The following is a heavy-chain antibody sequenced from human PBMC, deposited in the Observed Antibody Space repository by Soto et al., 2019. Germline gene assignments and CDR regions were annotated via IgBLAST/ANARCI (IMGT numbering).Heavy chain of an antibody. D-gene: IGHD3-10*01. Sequence: ASVKVYCKASGYTFTSYDINWVRQATGQGLEWMGWMNPNSGNTGYAQKFQGRVTMTRNTSISTAYMELSSLRSEDTAMYFCTRAERFPRSWFDPWGQGTQVTVSS. V-gene: IGHV1-8*01. CDR1: GYTFTSYD. J-gene: IGHJ5*02. CDR2: MNPNSGNT. CDR3: TRAERFPRSWFDP.